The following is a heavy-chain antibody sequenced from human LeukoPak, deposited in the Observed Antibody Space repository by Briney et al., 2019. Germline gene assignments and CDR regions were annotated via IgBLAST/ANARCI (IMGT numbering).Heavy chain of an antibody. V-gene: IGHV4-4*02. J-gene: IGHJ4*02. CDR3: ASAEPRGSIWYPY. CDR1: GGSISSNNW. Sequence: SETLSLTCAVSGGSISSNNWWWSCVRQPPGKGLECIGEIYHSGSTNYNPSLKSRVTISVDKSKNQFSLKLSSVTAADTAVYYCASAEPRGSIWYPYWGQGTLVTVSS. D-gene: IGHD6-13*01. CDR2: IYHSGST.